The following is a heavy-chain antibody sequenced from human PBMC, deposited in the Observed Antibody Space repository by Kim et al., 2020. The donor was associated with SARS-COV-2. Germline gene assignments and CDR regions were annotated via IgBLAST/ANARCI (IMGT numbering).Heavy chain of an antibody. V-gene: IGHV3-21*01. CDR3: AKDAEWIQVWLDS. CDR1: GFTFSTYA. D-gene: IGHD5-18*01. J-gene: IGHJ5*01. CDR2: ISSSSTYI. Sequence: GGSLRLSCAASGFTFSTYAMHWVRQTPGKGLEWVASISSSSTYIYYGDSVKDRFTISRDNARNSLYLQMNRLTAEDTAVYYCAKDAEWIQVWLDSWGQGTLVTVSS.